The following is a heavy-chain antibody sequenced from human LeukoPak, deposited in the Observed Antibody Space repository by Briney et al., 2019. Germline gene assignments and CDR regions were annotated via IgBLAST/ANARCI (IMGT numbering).Heavy chain of an antibody. CDR1: GFTFSSYA. CDR2: ISSNGGST. V-gene: IGHV3-64*01. D-gene: IGHD3-22*01. Sequence: GGSLRLSCAASGFTFSSYAMHWVRQAPGKGLEYVSAISSNGGSTYYANSVKGRFTISRDNSKNTLYLQMGSLRAEDMAVYYCARGYYDSSGLIDYWGQGTLVTVSS. J-gene: IGHJ4*02. CDR3: ARGYYDSSGLIDY.